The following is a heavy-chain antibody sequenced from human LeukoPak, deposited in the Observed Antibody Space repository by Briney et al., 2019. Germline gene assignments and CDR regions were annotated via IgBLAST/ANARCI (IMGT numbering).Heavy chain of an antibody. Sequence: SETLSLTCGVYGGSFSGYYWSWIRQPPGKGLEWIGEINHSGSTNYNPSLKSRVTISVDTSKNQFSLKLSSVTAADTAVYYCARVGGYDYVWGSYRYLDYWGQGTLVTVSS. V-gene: IGHV4-34*01. CDR3: ARVGGYDYVWGSYRYLDY. D-gene: IGHD3-16*02. CDR2: INHSGST. J-gene: IGHJ4*02. CDR1: GGSFSGYY.